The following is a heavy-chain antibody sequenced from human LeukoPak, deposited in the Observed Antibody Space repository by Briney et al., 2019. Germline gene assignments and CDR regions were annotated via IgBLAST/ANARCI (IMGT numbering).Heavy chain of an antibody. J-gene: IGHJ4*02. CDR3: AKRDCSGGSCYSPLDY. V-gene: IGHV3-23*01. Sequence: GGSLRLSCAASGFTFSSYAMSWVRQAPGMGLEWVSVISGGGGTTFCADSVKGRFTISRDNSKNTVYLQMNSLRAEDTAVYYCAKRDCSGGSCYSPLDYWGQGTLVTVSS. CDR2: ISGGGGTT. CDR1: GFTFSSYA. D-gene: IGHD2-15*01.